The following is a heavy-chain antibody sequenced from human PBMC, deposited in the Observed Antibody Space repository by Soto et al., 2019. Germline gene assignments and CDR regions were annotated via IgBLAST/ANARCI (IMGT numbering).Heavy chain of an antibody. V-gene: IGHV1-58*01. CDR2: IVVGNGDT. D-gene: IGHD3-22*01. Sequence: QVQLVQSGPEVRKPGASVKVSCKASGFTFSSSAVQWVRQARGQRLEWIGWIVVGNGDTNNAQKFQERVTITRDMSTSTAYMEVRSLRSEDTAVYYCAAYDRSGPDAFDIWGQGTMVTVSS. CDR3: AAYDRSGPDAFDI. CDR1: GFTFSSSA. J-gene: IGHJ3*02.